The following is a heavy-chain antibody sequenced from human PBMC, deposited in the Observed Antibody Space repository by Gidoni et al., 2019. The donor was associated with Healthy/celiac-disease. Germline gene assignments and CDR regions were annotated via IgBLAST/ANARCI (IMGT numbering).Heavy chain of an antibody. CDR2: INHSGST. Sequence: QVQLQQGGAGLLTPSATLSLTCAVYGGSFSCYYWSWIRQPPGKGLEWIGEINHSGSTNYTPSLKSRVTISVDTSKNQFSLKLSSVTAADTAVYYCVGGEFNNFGFDYWGQGTLVTVSS. CDR1: GGSFSCYY. V-gene: IGHV4-34*01. D-gene: IGHD3-10*01. J-gene: IGHJ4*02. CDR3: VGGEFNNFGFDY.